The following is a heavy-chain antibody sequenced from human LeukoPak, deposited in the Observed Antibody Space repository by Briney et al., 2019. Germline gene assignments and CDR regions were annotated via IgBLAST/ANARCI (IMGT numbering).Heavy chain of an antibody. Sequence: PGGSLRLSCSAPGFTFSSYWMSWVRQTPGKGLEWVANIKQDGSEKYYVDSVKGRFTISRDNAKKSLYLQMNSLRAEDTALYYCARTRYSRYYYYYMDVWGKGTTVTVSS. CDR2: IKQDGSEK. CDR1: GFTFSSYW. CDR3: ARTRYSRYYYYYMDV. D-gene: IGHD4-11*01. J-gene: IGHJ6*03. V-gene: IGHV3-7*01.